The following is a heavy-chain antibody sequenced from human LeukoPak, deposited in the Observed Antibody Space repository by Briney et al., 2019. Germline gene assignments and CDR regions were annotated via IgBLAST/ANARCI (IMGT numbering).Heavy chain of an antibody. D-gene: IGHD6-13*01. CDR2: IESKTGGT. CDR3: ARWRGYSSGWSGPFDD. Sequence: ASVKVSCKASGYTVTGHYMHWVRQAPGQGLEWMGWIESKTGGTKYAQRFQGRVTMTRDTSINTGYMEVSSLTSDDTAVYYCARWRGYSSGWSGPFDDWGQGTLVTVSS. J-gene: IGHJ4*02. CDR1: GYTVTGHY. V-gene: IGHV1-2*02.